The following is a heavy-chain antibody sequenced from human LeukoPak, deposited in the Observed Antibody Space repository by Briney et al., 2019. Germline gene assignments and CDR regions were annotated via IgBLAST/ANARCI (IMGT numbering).Heavy chain of an antibody. J-gene: IGHJ4*02. CDR2: IYPGDSQT. CDR1: GYSFTSSW. CDR3: ARMTGSCHSPLGY. D-gene: IGHD1-26*01. V-gene: IGHV5-51*01. Sequence: GESLKISCKGSGYSFTSSWIGWVRQMPGKGLEWMGIIYPGDSQTRYSPSFQGQVTISADKSISTAYLQWSSLKASDTATYYCARMTGSCHSPLGYWGQGTLVTVSS.